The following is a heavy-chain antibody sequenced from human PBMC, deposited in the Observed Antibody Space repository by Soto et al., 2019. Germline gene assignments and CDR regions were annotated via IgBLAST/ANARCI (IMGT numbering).Heavy chain of an antibody. J-gene: IGHJ5*02. CDR2: ISLYSDGT. CDR3: ARVVPGAEAWFGP. V-gene: IGHV1-18*01. CDR1: GYTFSNYG. Sequence: ASVKVSCKASGYTFSNYGITWVRQAPGQPLEWLGWISLYSDGTNYAQKFQGRVSMTTDTSTTTAYMELRSLRSDDTAVYYCARVVPGAEAWFGPWGQGTLVTVSS. D-gene: IGHD2-2*01.